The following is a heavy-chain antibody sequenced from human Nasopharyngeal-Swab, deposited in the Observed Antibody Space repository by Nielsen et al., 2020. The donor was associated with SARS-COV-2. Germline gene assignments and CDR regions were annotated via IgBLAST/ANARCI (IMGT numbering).Heavy chain of an antibody. Sequence: GESLKISCKGSGYIFTSYWNSWVRQMPGKGLEWMGRIDPSDSYTNYSPSFQGHVTISADKSISTAYLQWSSLKASDTAMYYCARGGFTTPYGMDVWGQGTTVIVSS. CDR2: IDPSDSYT. V-gene: IGHV5-10-1*01. D-gene: IGHD3-3*01. J-gene: IGHJ6*02. CDR3: ARGGFTTPYGMDV. CDR1: GYIFTSYW.